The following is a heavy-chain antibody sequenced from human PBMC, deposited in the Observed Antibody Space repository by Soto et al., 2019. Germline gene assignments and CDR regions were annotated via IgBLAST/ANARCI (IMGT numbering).Heavy chain of an antibody. CDR1: RFTLSSYA. V-gene: IGHV3-23*01. CDR3: AKGVSSSAWSASDS. D-gene: IGHD6-19*01. CDR2: ISDSDNAT. J-gene: IGHJ4*02. Sequence: EVQLLESGGGLVQPGGSLRLSCAASRFTLSSYAMTWVRQAPGKGLEWVSVISDSDNATYYADSVKGRLTISRDNSKNTLYLQLNSLRAEDTAVYYCAKGVSSSAWSASDSWGQGTLVTVSA.